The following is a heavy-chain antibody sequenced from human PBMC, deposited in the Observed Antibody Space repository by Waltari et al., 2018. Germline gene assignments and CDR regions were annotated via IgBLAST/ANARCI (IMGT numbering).Heavy chain of an antibody. CDR3: ARDRIAVAGTPYDAFDI. Sequence: QVQLVQSGAEVKKPGASVKVSCKSSGYTFTSYGISWVRQAPIQRLEWMGCISADNGHTNNAQTHQGRVTMTTATSTSTAYMELRSLRSDDTAVYYCARDRIAVAGTPYDAFDIWGQGTMVTVSS. J-gene: IGHJ3*02. D-gene: IGHD6-19*01. CDR2: ISADNGHT. CDR1: GYTFTSYG. V-gene: IGHV1-18*01.